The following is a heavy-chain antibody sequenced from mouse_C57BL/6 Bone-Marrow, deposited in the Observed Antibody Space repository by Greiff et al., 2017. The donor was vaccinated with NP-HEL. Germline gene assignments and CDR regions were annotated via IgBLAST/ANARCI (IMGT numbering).Heavy chain of an antibody. D-gene: IGHD2-4*01. CDR1: GFTFSDYY. Sequence: ESEGGLVQPGSSMKLSCTTSGFTFSDYYMAWVRQVPEKGLDWVANINYDGSSTYYLDSLKSRFIISRDNAKNIRYLQMSSLKSEDTATYYCAREGGLRRRTYAMDYWGQGTSVTVSS. CDR2: INYDGSST. CDR3: AREGGLRRRTYAMDY. V-gene: IGHV5-16*01. J-gene: IGHJ4*01.